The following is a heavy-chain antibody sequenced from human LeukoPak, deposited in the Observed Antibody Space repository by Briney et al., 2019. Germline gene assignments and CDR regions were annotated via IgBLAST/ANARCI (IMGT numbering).Heavy chain of an antibody. CDR1: GGTFSSYA. D-gene: IGHD1-1*01. Sequence: HEASVKVSCKASGGTFSSYAISWVRQAPGQGLEWMGRIIPILGIANYAQKFQGRVTITADKSTSTAYMELSSLRSEDTAVYYCARPWKGLAAFDIWGQGTMVTVSS. CDR2: IIPILGIA. CDR3: ARPWKGLAAFDI. V-gene: IGHV1-69*04. J-gene: IGHJ3*02.